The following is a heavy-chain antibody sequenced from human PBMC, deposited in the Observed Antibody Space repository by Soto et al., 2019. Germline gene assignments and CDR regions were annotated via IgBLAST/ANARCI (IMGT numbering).Heavy chain of an antibody. CDR2: IYFTGST. Sequence: SETLAVACTVSGGAVSIGTYCWSWIRQPPGKGLEWIGHIYFTGSTNYNPSLKSRVTMSLDTSRNQFSLKLSSVTAADTAVYYCTRGPPRVQWFDPWGLGTMVTVSS. CDR3: TRGPPRVQWFDP. V-gene: IGHV4-61*01. CDR1: GGAVSIGTYC. J-gene: IGHJ5*02.